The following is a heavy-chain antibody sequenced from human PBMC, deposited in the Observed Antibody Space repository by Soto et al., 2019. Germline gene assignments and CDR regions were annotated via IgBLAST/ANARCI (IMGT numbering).Heavy chain of an antibody. V-gene: IGHV4-59*08. Sequence: QVQLQESGPGLVKPSETLSLTCTVSGGSISSYYWSWIRQPPGKVLEWIGYIYYSGITNYNPALKGRVTITVDTSKNQFPLKLKSLTAADTAVYYCARHHGSSWYLLGAFDIWGQGTMVSVSS. CDR3: ARHHGSSWYLLGAFDI. J-gene: IGHJ3*02. CDR2: IYYSGIT. CDR1: GGSISSYY. D-gene: IGHD6-13*01.